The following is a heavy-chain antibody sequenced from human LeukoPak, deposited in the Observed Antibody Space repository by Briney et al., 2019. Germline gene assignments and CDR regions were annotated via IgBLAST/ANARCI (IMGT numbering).Heavy chain of an antibody. Sequence: GASVTVSCKASGYTFTSYGISWVRQAPGQGLEWMGWISAYNGNTNYAQKLQGRVTMTTDTSTSTAYMELRSLRSDDTAVYYCARSSGSYLQTLLDYWGQGTLVTVSS. CDR1: GYTFTSYG. V-gene: IGHV1-18*01. CDR2: ISAYNGNT. J-gene: IGHJ4*02. CDR3: ARSSGSYLQTLLDY. D-gene: IGHD1-26*01.